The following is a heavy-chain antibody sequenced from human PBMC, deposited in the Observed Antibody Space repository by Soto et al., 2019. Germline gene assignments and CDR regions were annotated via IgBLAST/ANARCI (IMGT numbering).Heavy chain of an antibody. CDR3: AREPTVTNPFDY. J-gene: IGHJ4*02. CDR2: IIPILGIA. V-gene: IGHV1-69*04. Sequence: ASVKVSCKASGGTFSSYTISWMRQAPGQGLEWMGRIIPILGIANYAQKFQGRVTITADKSTSTAYMELSSLRSEDTAVYYCAREPTVTNPFDYWGQGTLVTVSS. D-gene: IGHD4-17*01. CDR1: GGTFSSYT.